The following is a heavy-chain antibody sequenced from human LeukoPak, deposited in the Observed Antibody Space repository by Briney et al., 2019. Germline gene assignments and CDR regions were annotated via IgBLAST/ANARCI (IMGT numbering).Heavy chain of an antibody. V-gene: IGHV3-7*01. CDR1: GITFSNYW. J-gene: IGHJ4*02. CDR2: INQDGGET. Sequence: PGGSLRLSCVASGITFSNYWMSWVRQVPGKGLEWVANINQDGGETYYVDSVQGRFTISRDNAKNSLYLQMNSLRAEDTALYSCARAATTGTTDYWGQGTLLTVSS. CDR3: ARAATTGTTDY. D-gene: IGHD1-1*01.